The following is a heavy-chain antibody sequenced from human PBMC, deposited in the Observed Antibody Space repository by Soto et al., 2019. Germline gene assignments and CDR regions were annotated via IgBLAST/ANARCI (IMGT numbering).Heavy chain of an antibody. Sequence: GGSLRLSCAASGFTFSSYAMHWVRQAPGKGLEYVSAISSNGGSTYYANSVKDRFTISRDNSKNTLYLQMGSLRAEDMAVYYCARGGEWELLSYYYYGMDVWGQGTTVTVSS. CDR1: GFTFSSYA. J-gene: IGHJ6*02. V-gene: IGHV3-64*01. D-gene: IGHD1-26*01. CDR3: ARGGEWELLSYYYYGMDV. CDR2: ISSNGGST.